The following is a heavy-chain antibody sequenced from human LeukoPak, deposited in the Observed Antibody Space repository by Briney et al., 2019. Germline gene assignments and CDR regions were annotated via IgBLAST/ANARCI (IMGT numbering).Heavy chain of an antibody. CDR3: ARDHPEENAVDX. CDR1: DYSISSGFH. CDR2: IHHSGRT. J-gene: IGHJ4*02. V-gene: IGHV4-38-2*02. Sequence: SETLSLTCTVSDYSISSGFHWGWIRQPPGKGLEWIATIHHSGRTYYNPSLKSRATISVDTSKNQFSLRLRSVAAADTAVYFCARDHPEENAVDXXXQGTLVTVSS. D-gene: IGHD1-14*01.